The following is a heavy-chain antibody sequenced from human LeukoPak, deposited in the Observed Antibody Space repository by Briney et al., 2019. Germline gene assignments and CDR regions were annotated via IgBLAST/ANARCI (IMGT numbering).Heavy chain of an antibody. CDR1: GYSITSGYY. CDR3: ARKGGYYDSSGYYYDYDAFDI. J-gene: IGHJ3*02. V-gene: IGHV4-38-2*02. Sequence: SETLSLTCSVSGYSITSGYYWGWFRQPPGKGLEWIGTIYHSGSTYYNPSLKSRVTISADTSKNQFSLKLSSATAADTAVYYCARKGGYYDSSGYYYDYDAFDIWGQGTMVTVSS. CDR2: IYHSGST. D-gene: IGHD3-22*01.